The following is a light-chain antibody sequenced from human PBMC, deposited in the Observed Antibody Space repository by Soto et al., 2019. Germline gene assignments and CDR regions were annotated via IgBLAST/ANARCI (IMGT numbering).Light chain of an antibody. CDR2: SNN. Sequence: QSVLTQPPSASGTPGQRVTISCSGSSSNIGSNTVNWYQQLPGTAPKILIYSNNQRPSGVPDRCSGSKSGTSASLAISSRQSEEEAEYYCAAWDDSLNGPGYVFGTGTKLTVL. V-gene: IGLV1-44*01. CDR1: SSNIGSNT. J-gene: IGLJ1*01. CDR3: AAWDDSLNGPGYV.